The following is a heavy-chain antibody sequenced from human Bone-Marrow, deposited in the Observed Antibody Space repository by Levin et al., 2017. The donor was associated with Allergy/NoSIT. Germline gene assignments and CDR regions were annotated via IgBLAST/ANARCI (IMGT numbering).Heavy chain of an antibody. CDR1: GFTFSSYS. V-gene: IGHV3-48*01. D-gene: IGHD2-15*01. J-gene: IGHJ4*02. Sequence: GESLKISCAASGFTFSSYSMNWVRQAPGKGLEWVSYISSSSSTIYYADSVKGRFTISRDNAKNSLYLQMNSLRAEDTAVYYCARSAVRFCSGGSCYSGYYSDYWGQGTLVTVSS. CDR3: ARSAVRFCSGGSCYSGYYSDY. CDR2: ISSSSSTI.